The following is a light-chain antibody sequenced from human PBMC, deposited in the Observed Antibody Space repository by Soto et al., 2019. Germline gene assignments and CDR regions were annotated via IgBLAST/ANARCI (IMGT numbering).Light chain of an antibody. CDR3: SSYTSSVTYV. J-gene: IGLJ1*01. Sequence: QSVLTQPASVSGSPGQSITISCTGTSSDVGGYNYVSWYQHHPGRVPKLMIYDVSDRPSGISNRFSGSKSGNTASLTISGLQVEDEADYYCSSYTSSVTYVFGTGTKLTVL. CDR2: DVS. V-gene: IGLV2-14*01. CDR1: SSDVGGYNY.